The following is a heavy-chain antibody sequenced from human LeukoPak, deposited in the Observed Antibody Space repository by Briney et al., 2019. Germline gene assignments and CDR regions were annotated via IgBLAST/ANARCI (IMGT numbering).Heavy chain of an antibody. Sequence: GGSLRLSCGASGCTFSTYPMHWVRQAPGKGLEWVAAISKEGSNKYYADSVKGRYTISRDSSKNMLYLEMNSLSGEDTAVYYCVKRASDGGPYFFDYWGQGTLVTVSS. CDR2: ISKEGSNK. J-gene: IGHJ4*02. CDR1: GCTFSTYP. CDR3: VKRASDGGPYFFDY. D-gene: IGHD3-3*01. V-gene: IGHV3-30*18.